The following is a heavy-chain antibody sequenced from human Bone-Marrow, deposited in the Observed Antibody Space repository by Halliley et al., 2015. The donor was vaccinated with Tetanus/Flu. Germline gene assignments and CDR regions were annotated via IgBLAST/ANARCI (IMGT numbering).Heavy chain of an antibody. D-gene: IGHD6-13*01. CDR2: ISGRGDGT. CDR3: AKAKYSRTIDAFDM. Sequence: WVFGISGRGDGTYYIDSVKGRFTISRDNSKDTLFLQMTSLRVEDTAVYYCAKAKYSRTIDAFDMWGQGTMVTVSS. J-gene: IGHJ3*02. V-gene: IGHV3-23*01.